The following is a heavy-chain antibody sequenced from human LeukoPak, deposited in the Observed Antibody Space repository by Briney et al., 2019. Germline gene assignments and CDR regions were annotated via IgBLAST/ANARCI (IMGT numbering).Heavy chain of an antibody. J-gene: IGHJ4*02. CDR2: ITGSSGST. Sequence: GGSLRLSCAASGFSFISSARTWVRQAPGKGLEWVSTITGSSGSTYYTDSVKGRFTISRDNSKNTLYVQMNSLRAEDTAVYYCAKGAAARSYAYFDYWGPGMLVTVSS. CDR1: GFSFISSA. V-gene: IGHV3-23*01. CDR3: AKGAAARSYAYFDY. D-gene: IGHD6-6*01.